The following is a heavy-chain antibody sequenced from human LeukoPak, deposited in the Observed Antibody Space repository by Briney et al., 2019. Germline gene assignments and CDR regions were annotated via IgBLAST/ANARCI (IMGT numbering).Heavy chain of an antibody. J-gene: IGHJ4*02. CDR3: ASRPRFYDSSGYYGDY. CDR2: INHSGST. Sequence: GSLRLSRAASGFTFSSYAMSWIRQPPGKGLEWIGEINHSGSTNYNPSLKSRVTISVDTSKNQFSLKLSSVTAADTAVYYCASRPRFYDSSGYYGDYWGQGTLVTVSS. V-gene: IGHV4-34*01. CDR1: GFTFSSYA. D-gene: IGHD3-22*01.